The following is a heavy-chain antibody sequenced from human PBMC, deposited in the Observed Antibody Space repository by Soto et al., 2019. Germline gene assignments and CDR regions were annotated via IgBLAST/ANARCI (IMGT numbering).Heavy chain of an antibody. CDR3: ARTQQSSSTWSYYFDY. Sequence: GSLRLSCAASGFTFSSYAMSWGRQAPGEGLEWVSAISGSGGSTYYADSVKGRFTISRDNSKNTLYLQMNSLRAEDTAVYYCARTQQSSSTWSYYFDYWGQGTLVTVSS. CDR2: ISGSGGST. V-gene: IGHV3-23*01. D-gene: IGHD6-13*01. CDR1: GFTFSSYA. J-gene: IGHJ4*02.